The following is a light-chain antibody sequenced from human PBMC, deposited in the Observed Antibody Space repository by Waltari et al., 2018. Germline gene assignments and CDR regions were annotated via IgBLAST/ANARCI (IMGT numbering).Light chain of an antibody. CDR2: ETS. CDR3: QSFDSSLGGSV. V-gene: IGLV1-40*01. J-gene: IGLJ1*01. Sequence: QSVLTQPPSVSGAPGQRVTISCTGSSSNTGAGYDVHWYQHLPGIAPKLLIKETSNLPSGVPDRFAGSKSGTSASLAITGLQAEDEADYYCQSFDSSLGGSVFGTGTKVSVL. CDR1: SSNTGAGYD.